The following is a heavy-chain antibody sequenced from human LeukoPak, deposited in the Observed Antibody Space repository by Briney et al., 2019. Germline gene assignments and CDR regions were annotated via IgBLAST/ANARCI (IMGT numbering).Heavy chain of an antibody. Sequence: GGSLRLSCAASGFTFSSYWMSWVRQAPGKGLEWVANIKQDGSEKYYVDSVKGRFTISRDNAENSLYLQMSSLRAEDTAVYYCANSGWTLRDYWGQGTLVTVSS. CDR3: ANSGWTLRDY. CDR2: IKQDGSEK. CDR1: GFTFSSYW. J-gene: IGHJ4*02. V-gene: IGHV3-7*01. D-gene: IGHD6-19*01.